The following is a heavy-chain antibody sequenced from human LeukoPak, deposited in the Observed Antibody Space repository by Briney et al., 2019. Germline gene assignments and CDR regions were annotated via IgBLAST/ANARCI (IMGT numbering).Heavy chain of an antibody. CDR3: VRTALLGGHDAFDI. V-gene: IGHV3-33*01. D-gene: IGHD1-26*01. CDR2: IWYDGSNK. CDR1: GFTFSSYG. J-gene: IGHJ3*02. Sequence: GRSLRLSCAASGFTFSSYGMHWVRQAPGKGREWVAVIWYDGSNKYYADSVKDRFTISRDNSKNTLYLQVNSLRAEDTAVYYCVRTALLGGHDAFDIWGQGTMVTVSS.